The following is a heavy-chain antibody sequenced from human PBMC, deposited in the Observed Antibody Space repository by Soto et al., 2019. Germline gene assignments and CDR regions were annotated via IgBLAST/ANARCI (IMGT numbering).Heavy chain of an antibody. CDR2: IIDCGTDT. D-gene: IGHD2-15*01. CDR3: ARDRDISYGGGGGFYYSGFDV. Sequence: GGSLTLSXVASGVTFCTYAMNWFCHTPGRGVVWVSLIIDCGTDTSYAASVIILFTISRDNSKNSLSLQMNSLRAEDTAVYYCARDRDISYGGGGGFYYSGFDVWGQGTTVTVSS. V-gene: IGHV3-23*01. J-gene: IGHJ6*02. CDR1: GVTFCTYA.